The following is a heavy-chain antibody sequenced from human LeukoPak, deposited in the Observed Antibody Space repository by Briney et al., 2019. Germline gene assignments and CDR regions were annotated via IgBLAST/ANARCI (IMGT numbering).Heavy chain of an antibody. CDR1: GFTFSAYA. Sequence: GGSLRLSCAASGFTFSAYALHWVRQAPGKGLEWVAVISYDGSNKYYADSVKGRFTISRDNSKNTLYLQMNGLRAEDTAVYYCAGMDYYGSGSYYNGGYWGQGTLVTVSS. D-gene: IGHD3-10*01. CDR2: ISYDGSNK. J-gene: IGHJ4*02. CDR3: AGMDYYGSGSYYNGGY. V-gene: IGHV3-30-3*01.